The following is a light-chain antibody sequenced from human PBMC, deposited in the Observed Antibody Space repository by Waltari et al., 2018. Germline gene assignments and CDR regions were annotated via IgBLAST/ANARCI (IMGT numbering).Light chain of an antibody. CDR2: ATS. J-gene: IGKJ3*01. CDR1: QSISNF. Sequence: DIQMTQSPSSLSASVGDRVTITCRASQSISNFLNLYQQKPGKAPKLLISATSTLQAGVPSRCSGSGSGTDVSLNISSLQPEDFATYYCQQSYSIPISFGPGTEVEIK. V-gene: IGKV1-39*01. CDR3: QQSYSIPIS.